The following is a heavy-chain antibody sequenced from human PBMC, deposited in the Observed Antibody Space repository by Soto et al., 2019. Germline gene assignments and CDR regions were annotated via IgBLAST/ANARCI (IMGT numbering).Heavy chain of an antibody. CDR2: IYYSGST. J-gene: IGHJ6*03. CDR1: GGSISSGGYY. Sequence: SETLSLTCTVSGGSISSGGYYWSWIRQHPGKGLEWIGYIYYSGSTYYNPSLKSRVTISVDTSKNQFSLKLSSVTAADTAVYYCARDNRLSPYCSGGSCWEYYYYYMDVWGKGTTVTVSS. D-gene: IGHD2-15*01. V-gene: IGHV4-31*03. CDR3: ARDNRLSPYCSGGSCWEYYYYYMDV.